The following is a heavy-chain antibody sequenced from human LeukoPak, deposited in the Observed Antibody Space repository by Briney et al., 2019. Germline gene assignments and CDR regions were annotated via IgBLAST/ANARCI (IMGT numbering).Heavy chain of an antibody. J-gene: IGHJ6*03. CDR3: ARDYYGSGTNYYMDV. CDR2: IYTSGST. V-gene: IGHV4-4*07. CDR1: GGSFSGYY. D-gene: IGHD3-10*01. Sequence: SETLSLTCAVYGGSFSGYYWSWIRQPAGKGLEWIGRIYTSGSTNYNPSLKSRVTISVDTSKNQFSLKLSSVTAADTAVYYCARDYYGSGTNYYMDVWGKGTTVTISS.